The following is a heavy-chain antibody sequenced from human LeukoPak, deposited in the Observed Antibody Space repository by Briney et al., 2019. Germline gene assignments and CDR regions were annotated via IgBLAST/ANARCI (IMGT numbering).Heavy chain of an antibody. CDR2: ISSSSSYI. Sequence: GGSLRLSCAASGFTFSSYSMNWVRQAPGEGLEWVSSISSSSSYIYYADSVKGRFTISRDNAKNSLYLQMNSLRAEDTAVYYCARAAFLLPGAFDIWGQGTMVTVSS. V-gene: IGHV3-21*01. D-gene: IGHD2/OR15-2a*01. CDR1: GFTFSSYS. J-gene: IGHJ3*02. CDR3: ARAAFLLPGAFDI.